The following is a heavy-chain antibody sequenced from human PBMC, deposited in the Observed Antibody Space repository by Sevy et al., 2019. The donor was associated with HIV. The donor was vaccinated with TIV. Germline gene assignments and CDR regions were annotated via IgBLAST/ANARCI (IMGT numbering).Heavy chain of an antibody. J-gene: IGHJ6*02. CDR1: GFTFSSYS. CDR2: ISSSSSTI. D-gene: IGHD6-13*01. CDR3: ARDWSRYSSSLSFYGMDV. Sequence: GGSLRLSCAASGFTFSSYSMNWVRQAPGKGLEWVSYISSSSSTIYYADSVKGRFTISRDNAKNSLYLQMNSLRAEDTAVYYCARDWSRYSSSLSFYGMDVWGQGTTVTVSS. V-gene: IGHV3-48*01.